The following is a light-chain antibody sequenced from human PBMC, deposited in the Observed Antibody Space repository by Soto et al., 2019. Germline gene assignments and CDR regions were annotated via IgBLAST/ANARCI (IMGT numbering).Light chain of an antibody. J-gene: IGLJ3*02. CDR1: SSNIGAGYD. Sequence: QPVLTQPPSISGAPGQRVTISCTGSSSNIGAGYDVNWYQLLPGTAPKLLIYGNTNRPSGVPDRFSGSKSGTSASLAITGLRAEDEADYYCQSHDSSLNSWVFGGGTQLTVL. V-gene: IGLV1-40*01. CDR2: GNT. CDR3: QSHDSSLNSWV.